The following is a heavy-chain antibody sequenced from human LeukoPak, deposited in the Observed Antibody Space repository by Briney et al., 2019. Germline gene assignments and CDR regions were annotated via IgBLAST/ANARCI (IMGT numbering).Heavy chain of an antibody. CDR2: INAGNGNT. Sequence: ASVKVSCKASGYTFTSYAMHWVRQAPGQRLEWMGWINAGNGNTKYSQKFQGRVTITRDTSASTAYMELSSLRSEDTAVYYCARVVPCGAAAGDYWGQGTLVTVSS. D-gene: IGHD6-13*01. CDR3: ARVVPCGAAAGDY. J-gene: IGHJ4*02. V-gene: IGHV1-3*01. CDR1: GYTFTSYA.